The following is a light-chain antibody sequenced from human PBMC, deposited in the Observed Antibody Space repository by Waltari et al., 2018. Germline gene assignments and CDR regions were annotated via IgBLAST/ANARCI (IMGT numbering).Light chain of an antibody. CDR1: QSLLWSFNNNNY. CDR2: WAS. Sequence: DIVMTQSPDSLAVSLGERATINCKSSQSLLWSFNNNNYLAWYQQKPGQPPKLLIHWASTRESGVPDRFSGSGSGADVTLTISSLQAEDVAVYYCQQYYSTPPTFGQGTKLEIK. J-gene: IGKJ2*01. V-gene: IGKV4-1*01. CDR3: QQYYSTPPT.